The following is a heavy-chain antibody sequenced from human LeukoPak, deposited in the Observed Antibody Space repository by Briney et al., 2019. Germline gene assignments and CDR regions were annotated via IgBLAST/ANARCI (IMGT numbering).Heavy chain of an antibody. CDR3: ARDNLVQGYIVPGLRGFRNYYYATDV. Sequence: ASVKVSCKASGYTFTSYGISWVRQAPGQGLEWMGWISAYNGNTNYAQKLQGRVTMTTDTSTSTAYMELRSLRSDDTAVYYCARDNLVQGYIVPGLRGFRNYYYATDVWGQGTTVTVSS. D-gene: IGHD2-21*01. V-gene: IGHV1-18*01. CDR2: ISAYNGNT. CDR1: GYTFTSYG. J-gene: IGHJ6*02.